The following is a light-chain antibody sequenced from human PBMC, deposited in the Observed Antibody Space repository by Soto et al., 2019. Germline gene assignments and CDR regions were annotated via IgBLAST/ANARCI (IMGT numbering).Light chain of an antibody. CDR2: STN. CDR3: LLYSGGTHVWV. J-gene: IGLJ3*02. CDR1: TGAVTSGYY. Sequence: CASRTGAVTSGYYPNWFQQKPGQAPRALIHSTNSKHSWTPARFSGSLLGGKAALTLSGVQPEDEAEYYCLLYSGGTHVWVFGGGTKVTVL. V-gene: IGLV7-43*01.